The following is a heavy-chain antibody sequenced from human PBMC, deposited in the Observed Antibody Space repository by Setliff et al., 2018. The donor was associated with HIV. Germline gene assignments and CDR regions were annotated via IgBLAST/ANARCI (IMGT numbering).Heavy chain of an antibody. CDR3: ARKDSSSWYS. J-gene: IGHJ4*02. D-gene: IGHD6-13*01. CDR1: GGFFSGDY. V-gene: IGHV4-34*01. Sequence: PSETLSLTCAVYGGFFSGDYWTWIRQPPGKGLEWIGEISHRGSTNYNPSLKSRVTISVETSKNQFSLKLSSVTAADTAVYYCARKDSSSWYSWGQGTLVTVSS. CDR2: ISHRGST.